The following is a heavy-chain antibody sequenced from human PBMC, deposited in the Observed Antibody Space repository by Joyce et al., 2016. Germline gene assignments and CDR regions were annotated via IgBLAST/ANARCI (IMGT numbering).Heavy chain of an antibody. V-gene: IGHV3-21*01. Sequence: QLVESGGGVVKPGGSLRLSCEASGSTFSSSSMSWFRQAPGKGLEWVAAISGTRYYIFHAETVRGRFTVSRDNAKKTLYRQMNSLRAEDSAVFYCARGGISYYYAMDVWGQGTTVTVSS. J-gene: IGHJ6*02. CDR3: ARGGISYYYAMDV. CDR2: ISGTRYYI. D-gene: IGHD3-16*01. CDR1: GSTFSSSS.